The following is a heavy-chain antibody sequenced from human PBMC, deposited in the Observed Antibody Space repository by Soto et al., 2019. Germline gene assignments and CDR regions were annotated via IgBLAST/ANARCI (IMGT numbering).Heavy chain of an antibody. J-gene: IGHJ6*02. Sequence: QVQLVQSGAEVKKPGASVKVSCKASGYTFTSYGISWVRQAPGQGLEWMGWISAYNGNTNYAQKLQGRVTMTTDTSTSTAYMELRSLRSDDTAVYYCARGVHYYDSSGYSSRQAGVDVWGQGTTVTVSS. CDR1: GYTFTSYG. V-gene: IGHV1-18*01. CDR2: ISAYNGNT. D-gene: IGHD3-22*01. CDR3: ARGVHYYDSSGYSSRQAGVDV.